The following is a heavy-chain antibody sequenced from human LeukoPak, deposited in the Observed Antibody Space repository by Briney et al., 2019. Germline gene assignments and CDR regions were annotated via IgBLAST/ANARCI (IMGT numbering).Heavy chain of an antibody. CDR1: GFTFSSYA. Sequence: GGSLRLSCAASGFTFSSYATSWVRQAPGKGLEWVSAISGSGGSTYYADSVKGRFTISRDNSKNTLYLQMNSLRAEDTAVYYCAKRAGGYGDPAGAFDIWGQGTMVTVSS. J-gene: IGHJ3*02. CDR2: ISGSGGST. CDR3: AKRAGGYGDPAGAFDI. V-gene: IGHV3-23*01. D-gene: IGHD4-17*01.